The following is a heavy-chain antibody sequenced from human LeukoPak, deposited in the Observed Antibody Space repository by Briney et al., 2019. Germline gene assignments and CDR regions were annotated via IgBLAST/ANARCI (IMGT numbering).Heavy chain of an antibody. CDR3: ARETPKLPMLDP. Sequence: GGSLRLSCVASGFTFSSYAMSWVRQAPGKGLEWVSGISGSGVSTYYADSVKGRFTISRDNSKNTLYLQMNSLRAEDTAVYYCARETPKLPMLDPWGQGTLVTVSS. J-gene: IGHJ5*02. CDR2: ISGSGVST. CDR1: GFTFSSYA. V-gene: IGHV3-23*01.